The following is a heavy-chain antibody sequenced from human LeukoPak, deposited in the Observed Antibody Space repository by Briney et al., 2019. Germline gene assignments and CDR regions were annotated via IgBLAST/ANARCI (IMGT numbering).Heavy chain of an antibody. CDR2: ISDTGGST. V-gene: IGHV3-23*01. J-gene: IGHJ6*04. D-gene: IGHD3-10*02. Sequence: GGSLRLSCAASGFTFSTYAMSWVRQAPGKGLEWVSSISDTGGSTYYADSVKGRFTISRDNAKNSLYLQMNSLRAEDTAVYYCAELGITMIGGVWGKGTTVTISS. CDR1: GFTFSTYA. CDR3: AELGITMIGGV.